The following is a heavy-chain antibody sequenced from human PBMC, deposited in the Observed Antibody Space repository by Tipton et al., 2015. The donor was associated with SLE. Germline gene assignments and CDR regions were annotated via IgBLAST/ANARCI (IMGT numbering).Heavy chain of an antibody. D-gene: IGHD2-21*01. Sequence: GSLRLSCAASGFTFSDYYMSWIRQAPGKGLEWVSYISSSGSTIYYADSVKGRFTISRDNAKNSLYLQMNSLRAEDTAVYYCARDQVVVNAFDIWGQGTMVTVSS. CDR1: GFTFSDYY. CDR3: ARDQVVVNAFDI. V-gene: IGHV3-11*04. CDR2: ISSSGSTI. J-gene: IGHJ3*02.